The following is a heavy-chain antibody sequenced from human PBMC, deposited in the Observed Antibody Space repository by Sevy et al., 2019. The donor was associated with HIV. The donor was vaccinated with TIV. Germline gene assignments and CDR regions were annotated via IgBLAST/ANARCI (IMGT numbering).Heavy chain of an antibody. CDR1: GFTVGSNY. Sequence: GGSLRLSCAASGFTVGSNYMSWVRQAPGKGLEWVSGISGSGGRTYYADSVKGRFTISRDNSQNTLYLQMNSLRAEDTAVYYCERENYYFDYWGQGTLVTVSS. D-gene: IGHD1-7*01. CDR3: ERENYYFDY. CDR2: ISGSGGRT. V-gene: IGHV3-23*01. J-gene: IGHJ4*02.